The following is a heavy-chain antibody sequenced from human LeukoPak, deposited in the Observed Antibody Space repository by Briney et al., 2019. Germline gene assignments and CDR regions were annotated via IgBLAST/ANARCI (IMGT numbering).Heavy chain of an antibody. Sequence: GASVKVSCKASGYTFTGYYMHWVRQAPGQGLEWMGWINPNSGGTNYAQKFQGWVTMTRDTSISTAYMELSRLRSDDTAVYYCARDGQYYYGSGSFFYYYGMDVWGQGTTVTVSS. CDR2: INPNSGGT. D-gene: IGHD3-10*01. CDR1: GYTFTGYY. V-gene: IGHV1-2*04. J-gene: IGHJ6*02. CDR3: ARDGQYYYGSGSFFYYYGMDV.